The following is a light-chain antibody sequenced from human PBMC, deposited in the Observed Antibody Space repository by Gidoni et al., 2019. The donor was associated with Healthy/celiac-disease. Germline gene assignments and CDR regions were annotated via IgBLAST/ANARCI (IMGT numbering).Light chain of an antibody. Sequence: EIVLTQSPGTLSLSPGESATLSCRASQSVSSSYLAWYQQKPGQAPRLLIYVASSRATGIPDRYSGSESGTDFTLTISRLEPEDFAVYYCQQYGSSPLFTFXPXTKVDIK. CDR1: QSVSSSY. V-gene: IGKV3-20*01. CDR2: VAS. J-gene: IGKJ3*01. CDR3: QQYGSSPLFT.